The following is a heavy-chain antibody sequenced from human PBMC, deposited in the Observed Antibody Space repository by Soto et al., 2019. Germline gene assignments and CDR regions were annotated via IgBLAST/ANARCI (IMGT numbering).Heavy chain of an antibody. D-gene: IGHD2-15*01. CDR2: IYHSGST. CDR3: ARHGGRYCSGGTCYIYWYFDL. V-gene: IGHV4-59*08. Sequence: QVQLQESGPGLVKPSETLSLTCTVSGGSISSYYWSWIRQPPGKGLEWIGYIYHSGSTDYNPSLKXXVTISVDTSKXXFXLXXSSVTAADTAVYYCARHGGRYCSGGTCYIYWYFDLWGRGTLVTVSS. CDR1: GGSISSYY. J-gene: IGHJ2*01.